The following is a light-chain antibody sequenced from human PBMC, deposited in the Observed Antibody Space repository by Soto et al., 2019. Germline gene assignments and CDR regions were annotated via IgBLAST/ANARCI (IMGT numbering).Light chain of an antibody. V-gene: IGKV3-15*01. CDR3: QQYKDWPLT. J-gene: IGKJ1*01. Sequence: EIVMTQSPATVSVSPGERATLSCRASQSVSSNLAWYQQKPGQAPRLLIYGASTRATDIPATFSGSGSGTEFTLTISSLQSEDFAVYYCQQYKDWPLTFGQGTKVEIK. CDR2: GAS. CDR1: QSVSSN.